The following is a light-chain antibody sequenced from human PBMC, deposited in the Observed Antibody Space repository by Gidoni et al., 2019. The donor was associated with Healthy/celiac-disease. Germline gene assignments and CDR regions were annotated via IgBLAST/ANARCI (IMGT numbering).Light chain of an antibody. CDR3: QQSYSTPPT. V-gene: IGKV1-39*01. J-gene: IGKJ1*01. Sequence: DIQLTQSPSSLSASVGDRVTITCRASQSISSYLNWYQLKPGKAPKLLIYAASSLQRGVPSRFSGSGSGTDFTLTISSLQPEDFATYYCQQSYSTPPTFGQGTKVEIK. CDR2: AAS. CDR1: QSISSY.